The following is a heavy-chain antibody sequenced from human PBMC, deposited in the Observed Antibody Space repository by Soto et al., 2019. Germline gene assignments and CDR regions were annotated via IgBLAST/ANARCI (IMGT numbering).Heavy chain of an antibody. J-gene: IGHJ6*03. V-gene: IGHV3-48*01. CDR3: ARVRITIFGVVMLDNYMDV. CDR1: GFTFSSYS. D-gene: IGHD3-3*01. Sequence: GSLRLSCVASGFTFSSYSMNWVRQAPGKGLEWVSYSSGSSSTIYYADSVKGRFTISRDNAKNSLYLQMNSLRAEDTAVYYCARVRITIFGVVMLDNYMDVWGKGTTVTVSS. CDR2: SSGSSSTI.